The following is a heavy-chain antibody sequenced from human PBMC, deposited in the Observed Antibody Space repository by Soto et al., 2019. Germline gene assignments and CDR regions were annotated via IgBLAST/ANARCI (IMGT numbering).Heavy chain of an antibody. V-gene: IGHV3-33*01. J-gene: IGHJ4*01. CDR1: GFTFSDYG. CDR2: IWYDGSNE. D-gene: IGHD6-13*01. Sequence: PGGSLRLSCASSGFTFSDYGMHWVRQAPGKGLEWVAVIWYDGSNEYYADSVKGRFTISRDNSKSTLYLQMNSLRAEDTAVYFCARDHSSSWQRINYYYDYWGQGTLVTVSS. CDR3: ARDHSSSWQRINYYYDY.